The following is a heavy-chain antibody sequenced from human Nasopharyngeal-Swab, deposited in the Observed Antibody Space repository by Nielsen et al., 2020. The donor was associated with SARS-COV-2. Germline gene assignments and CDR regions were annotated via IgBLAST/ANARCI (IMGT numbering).Heavy chain of an antibody. CDR1: GFSFSTFW. CDR3: ARDLGGFGGY. J-gene: IGHJ4*02. D-gene: IGHD4-23*01. Sequence: GGSLRLSCAASGFSFSTFWMHWVRQVPGEGLVWVSRINTDGRRTNYPDSVKGRFTISRDNVKNILYLQMNNLRPEDTAVYYCARDLGGFGGYWGQGTLATVSS. CDR2: INTDGRRT. V-gene: IGHV3-74*01.